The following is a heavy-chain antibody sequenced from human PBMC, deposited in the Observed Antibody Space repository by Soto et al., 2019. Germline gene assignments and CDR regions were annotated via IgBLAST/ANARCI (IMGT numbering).Heavy chain of an antibody. CDR3: AISYSNYALIDYYYYGMDV. D-gene: IGHD4-4*01. CDR2: INAGNGNT. CDR1: GYTFTSYA. J-gene: IGHJ6*02. V-gene: IGHV1-3*01. Sequence: QVQLVQSGAEVKKPGASVKVSCKASGYTFTSYAMHWVRQAPGQRLEWMGWINAGNGNTKYSQKFQGRVTITRDTSARTAYMELCSLRCEDTAVYYCAISYSNYALIDYYYYGMDVWGQGTTVTVSS.